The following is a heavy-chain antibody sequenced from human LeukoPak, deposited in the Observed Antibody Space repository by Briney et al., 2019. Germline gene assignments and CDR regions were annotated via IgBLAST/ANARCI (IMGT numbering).Heavy chain of an antibody. J-gene: IGHJ4*02. CDR1: GGSISSGGYS. D-gene: IGHD2-15*01. CDR2: IYHSGST. CDR3: ARGGRGYCSGGSCYSDYFDY. V-gene: IGHV4-30-2*01. Sequence: PSQTLSHTCAVSGGSISSGGYSWSWIRQPPGKRLEWIGYIYHSGSTYYNPSLKSRVTISVDRSKNQFSLKLSSVTAADTAVCYCARGGRGYCSGGSCYSDYFDYWGQGTLVTVSS.